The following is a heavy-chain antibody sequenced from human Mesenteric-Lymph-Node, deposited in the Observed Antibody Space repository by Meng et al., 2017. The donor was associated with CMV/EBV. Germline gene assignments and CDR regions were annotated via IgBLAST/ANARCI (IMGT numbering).Heavy chain of an antibody. D-gene: IGHD6-19*01. CDR3: AKDQGYASGWPTRYSFDS. CDR2: IKQDGSEI. Sequence: GESLKISCAASGFTFSTYWMSWVRQAPGKGLEWVANIKQDGSEIYYVESVKGRFTISRDNAKNSLWLQMKSLRAEDTAIYYCAKDQGYASGWPTRYSFDSWGQGTLVTVSS. V-gene: IGHV3-7*03. J-gene: IGHJ4*02. CDR1: GFTFSTYW.